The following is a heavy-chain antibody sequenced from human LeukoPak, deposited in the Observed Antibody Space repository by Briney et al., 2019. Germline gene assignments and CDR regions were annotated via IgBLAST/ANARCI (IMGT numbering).Heavy chain of an antibody. V-gene: IGHV3-23*01. CDR3: AKSTSPVVATISDY. J-gene: IGHJ4*02. CDR2: ISGSGGST. CDR1: GFTLSSYA. D-gene: IGHD5-12*01. Sequence: GGSLRLSCAASGFTLSSYAMSGVRQAPGKGLEWVSAISGSGGSTYYADSVKGRFTISRDNSKNTLYLQMNSLRAEDTAVYYCAKSTSPVVATISDYWGQGTLVTVSS.